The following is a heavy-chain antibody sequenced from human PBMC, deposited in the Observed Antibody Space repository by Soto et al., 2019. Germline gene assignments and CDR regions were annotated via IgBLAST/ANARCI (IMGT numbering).Heavy chain of an antibody. J-gene: IGHJ6*02. D-gene: IGHD2-2*01. CDR2: IIPISGTA. CDR3: ARSQGSSTSLEIYYYYYYGMDV. Sequence: QVQLVQSGAEVKKPGSSVKVSCTASGGTFSSYAISWVRQAPGQELEWMGGIIPISGTANYAQKFQGRVTITADESTSTAYMELSSLRSEDTAVYYCARSQGSSTSLEIYYYYYYGMDVWGQGTMVTVSS. CDR1: GGTFSSYA. V-gene: IGHV1-69*01.